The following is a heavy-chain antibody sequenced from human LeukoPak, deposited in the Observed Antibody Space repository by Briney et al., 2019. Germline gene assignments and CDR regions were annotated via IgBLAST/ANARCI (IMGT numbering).Heavy chain of an antibody. CDR1: DASISSYY. V-gene: IGHV4-4*07. J-gene: IGHJ4*02. Sequence: SETLTLTCTVSDASISSYYWSWIRQPAGKGLEWIGRIYVSGTSVYNPSLKSRVTMSVDTSKNQLSLRLKSVTAADTAVYYCARDDVDTPPFDYLGQGTLVTVSS. CDR2: IYVSGTS. CDR3: ARDDVDTPPFDY. D-gene: IGHD5-18*01.